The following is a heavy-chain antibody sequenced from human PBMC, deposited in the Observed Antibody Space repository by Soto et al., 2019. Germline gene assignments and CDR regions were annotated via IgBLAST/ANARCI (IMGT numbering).Heavy chain of an antibody. V-gene: IGHV4-34*01. CDR3: ARRGASGATEPTNFDY. D-gene: IGHD1-26*01. CDR1: GGSFSGYY. J-gene: IGHJ4*02. CDR2: INHSGST. Sequence: LSLTCAVYGGSFSGYYWSWIRQPPGKGLEWIGEINHSGSTNYNPSLKSRVTISVDTSKNQFSLKLSSVTAADTAVYYCARRGASGATEPTNFDYWGQGTLVTVS.